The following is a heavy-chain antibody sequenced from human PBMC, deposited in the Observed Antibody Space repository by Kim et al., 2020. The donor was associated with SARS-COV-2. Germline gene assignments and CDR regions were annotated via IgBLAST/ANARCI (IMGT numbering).Heavy chain of an antibody. Sequence: ASVKVSCKASGYTFTSYDINWVRQATGQGLEWMGWMNPNSGNTGYAQKFQGRVTMTRNTSISTAYMELSSLRSEDTAVYYCARSGYSSSWGLDYNYYYGMDVWGQGTTVTVSS. CDR2: MNPNSGNT. D-gene: IGHD6-13*01. CDR3: ARSGYSSSWGLDYNYYYGMDV. V-gene: IGHV1-8*01. J-gene: IGHJ6*02. CDR1: GYTFTSYD.